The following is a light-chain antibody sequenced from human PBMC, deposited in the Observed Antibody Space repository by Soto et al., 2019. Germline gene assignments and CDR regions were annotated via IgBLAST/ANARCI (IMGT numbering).Light chain of an antibody. CDR1: SSDVGGYNY. V-gene: IGLV2-14*01. CDR2: DVS. J-gene: IGLJ1*01. Sequence: QSVLTQPASVSGSPGQPITISCTGTSSDVGGYNYVSWYQQHPGKAPKVMIYDVSNRPSGVSNRFSGSKSGNTASLTISGLQAEDEADYYCNSCTTSSTYVFVTGTKVTVL. CDR3: NSCTTSSTYV.